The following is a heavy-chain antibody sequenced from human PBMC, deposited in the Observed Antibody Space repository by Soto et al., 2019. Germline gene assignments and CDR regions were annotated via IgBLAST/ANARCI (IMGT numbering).Heavy chain of an antibody. J-gene: IGHJ4*02. CDR3: VRGDYYDSSGYGYYFDY. Sequence: PSETLSLTCTVSGGSISSGGYYWSWIRQHPGKGLEWIGYIYYSGSTYYNPSLKSRVTISVDTSKNQFSLKLSSVTAADTAVYYCVRGDYYDSSGYGYYFDYWGQGTLVTVSS. V-gene: IGHV4-31*03. D-gene: IGHD3-22*01. CDR2: IYYSGST. CDR1: GGSISSGGYY.